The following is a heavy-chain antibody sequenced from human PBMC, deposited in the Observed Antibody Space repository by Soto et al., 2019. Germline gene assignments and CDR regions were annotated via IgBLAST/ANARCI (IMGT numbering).Heavy chain of an antibody. CDR3: ARSADTAMVLDY. J-gene: IGHJ4*02. Sequence: QVQLVESGGGVVQPGRSLRLSCAASGFTFSSYGMHWVRQAPGKGLEWVAVIWYDGSNKYYADSVKGRFTISRDNCKNTLYLQMNSLRAEDTAVYYCARSADTAMVLDYWGQGTLVTVAS. CDR1: GFTFSSYG. CDR2: IWYDGSNK. D-gene: IGHD5-18*01. V-gene: IGHV3-33*01.